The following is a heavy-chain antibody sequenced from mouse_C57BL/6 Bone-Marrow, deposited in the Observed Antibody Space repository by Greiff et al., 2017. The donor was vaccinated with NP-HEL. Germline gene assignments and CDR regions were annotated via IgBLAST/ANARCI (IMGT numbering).Heavy chain of an antibody. V-gene: IGHV14-4*01. J-gene: IGHJ3*01. CDR1: GFNIKDDY. Sequence: VQLQQSGAELVRPGASVKLSCTASGFNIKDDYMHWVKQRPEQGLEWIGWIDPENGDTEYASKFQGKATITADTSSNTAYLQLSSLTYEDTAVYYCTTYYSNFLWFAYWGQGTLVTVSA. D-gene: IGHD2-5*01. CDR3: TTYYSNFLWFAY. CDR2: IDPENGDT.